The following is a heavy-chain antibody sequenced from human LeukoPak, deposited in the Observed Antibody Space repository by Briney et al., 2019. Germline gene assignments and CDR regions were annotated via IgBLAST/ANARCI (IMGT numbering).Heavy chain of an antibody. Sequence: GASVKVSCKASGYTFSAYAIHWVRQAPGQRFEWMGWIDADTGDTRYSQKFQGRVTITRDTSASTAYMELSSLKSEDTAVCYRARGSTSDWPLDHWGQETLVTISS. CDR2: IDADTGDT. D-gene: IGHD6-19*01. J-gene: IGHJ4*02. CDR3: ARGSTSDWPLDH. CDR1: GYTFSAYA. V-gene: IGHV1-3*01.